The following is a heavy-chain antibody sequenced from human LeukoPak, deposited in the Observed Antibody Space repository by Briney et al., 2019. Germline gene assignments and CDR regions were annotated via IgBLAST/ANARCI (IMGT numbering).Heavy chain of an antibody. V-gene: IGHV1-18*01. J-gene: IGHJ4*02. Sequence: ASVTVSCKASGYTFTRYGISWVRQAPGQGLEWMGWISGYSGKTNYAQKLQGRVTMTTDTSTSTAYMELRSLRPDDTAVYYCARGYSGYAPHDYWGQGTLVTVSS. CDR2: ISGYSGKT. CDR1: GYTFTRYG. CDR3: ARGYSGYAPHDY. D-gene: IGHD5-12*01.